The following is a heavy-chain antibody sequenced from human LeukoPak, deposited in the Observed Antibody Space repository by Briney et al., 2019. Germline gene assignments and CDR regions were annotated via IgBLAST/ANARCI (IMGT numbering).Heavy chain of an antibody. D-gene: IGHD1-26*01. J-gene: IGHJ5*02. V-gene: IGHV4-4*07. CDR1: SGSISNYY. CDR3: ARTHRGWELTRFDP. CDR2: IYTSGST. Sequence: PSETLSLTCTVSSGSISNYYWSWIRQPAGKGLEWIGRIYTSGSTNYNPSLKSRVTISVDTSKNQFSLKLSSVTAADTAVYYCARTHRGWELTRFDPWGQGTLVTVSS.